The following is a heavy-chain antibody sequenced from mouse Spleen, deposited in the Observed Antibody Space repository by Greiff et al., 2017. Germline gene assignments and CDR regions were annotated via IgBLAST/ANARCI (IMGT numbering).Heavy chain of an antibody. CDR2: INPSNGGT. Sequence: VQLQQPGTELVQPGASVKLSCKASGYTFTSYWMPWVKQRPGQGLEWIGNINPSNGGTNYNEKFKSKATLTVDKSSSTAYMQLSSLTSEDSAVYYCARGGGYDWYFDVWGAGTTVTVSS. V-gene: IGHV1-53*01. CDR1: GYTFTSYW. CDR3: ARGGGYDWYFDV. D-gene: IGHD2-2*01. J-gene: IGHJ1*01.